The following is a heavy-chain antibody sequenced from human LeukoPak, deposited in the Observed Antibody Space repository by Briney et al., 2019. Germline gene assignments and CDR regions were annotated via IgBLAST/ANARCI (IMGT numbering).Heavy chain of an antibody. CDR1: GFTVSSNY. J-gene: IGHJ3*02. D-gene: IGHD3-9*01. CDR2: IYSGGST. Sequence: GGSLRLSCAASGFTVSSNYMSWVRQAPGKGLEWVSVIYSGGSTDYADSVKGRFTISRDNSKNTLCLQMNSLRVEDTAVYYCARSSHYDILTGYSEEDAFDIWGQGTMVTVSS. CDR3: ARSSHYDILTGYSEEDAFDI. V-gene: IGHV3-53*01.